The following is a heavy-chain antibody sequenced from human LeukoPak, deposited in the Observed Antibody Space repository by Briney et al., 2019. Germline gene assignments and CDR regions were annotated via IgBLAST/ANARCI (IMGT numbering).Heavy chain of an antibody. J-gene: IGHJ4*02. CDR2: IYTGGIT. Sequence: GGSLRLSCAASGFTVSSKYMTGVRQAPGKGLECVSIIYTGGITYYADSVKGRFTLSRDNSKNTLYLQMNSLRAEDTALYYCARGSYYFDSWGQGTLVTVSS. V-gene: IGHV3-53*01. CDR3: ARGSYYFDS. CDR1: GFTVSSKY.